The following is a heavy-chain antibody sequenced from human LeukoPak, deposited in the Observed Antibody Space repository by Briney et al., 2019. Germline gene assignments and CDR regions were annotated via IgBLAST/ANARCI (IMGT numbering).Heavy chain of an antibody. CDR2: LSPDGSNT. Sequence: GGSLRLSCAASGFIFSNYWMHWVRQAPGKGLVWVSRLSPDGSNTNYADSVKGRFTISRDNAKNTLYLQMNSLRAEDTAVYYCARERYPEGFDPWGQGTLVTVSS. D-gene: IGHD3-9*01. CDR3: ARERYPEGFDP. CDR1: GFIFSNYW. J-gene: IGHJ5*02. V-gene: IGHV3-74*01.